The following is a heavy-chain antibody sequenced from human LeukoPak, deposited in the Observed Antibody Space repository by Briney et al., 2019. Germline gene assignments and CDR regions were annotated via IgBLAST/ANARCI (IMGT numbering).Heavy chain of an antibody. CDR3: ARARVGYSSSWYLDY. D-gene: IGHD6-13*01. J-gene: IGHJ4*02. CDR2: INPNSGGT. V-gene: IGHV1-2*02. CDR1: GYTLSELS. Sequence: ASVKVSCKVSGYTLSELSMHWVRQAPGKGLEWMGWINPNSGGTNYAQKFQGRVTMTRDTSISTAYMELSRLRSDDTAVYYCARARVGYSSSWYLDYWGQGTLVTVSS.